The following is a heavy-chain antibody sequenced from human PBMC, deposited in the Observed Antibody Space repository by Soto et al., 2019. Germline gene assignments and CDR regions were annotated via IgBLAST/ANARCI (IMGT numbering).Heavy chain of an antibody. V-gene: IGHV1-3*01. CDR1: GYTFTSYA. J-gene: IGHJ5*02. CDR3: ARGRLLPNWFDP. D-gene: IGHD2-15*01. Sequence: QVPLVQSGAEVKKPGASVKVSCKASGYTFTSYAMHWVRQAPGQRFEWMGWINAGNGNTKYSQKFQGRVTITRDTSASTAYMELSSLRSEDTAVYYCARGRLLPNWFDPWGQGTLVTVSS. CDR2: INAGNGNT.